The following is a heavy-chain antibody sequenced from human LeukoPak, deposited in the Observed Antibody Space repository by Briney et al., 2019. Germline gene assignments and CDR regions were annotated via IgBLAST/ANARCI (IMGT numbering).Heavy chain of an antibody. V-gene: IGHV4-38-2*01. D-gene: IGHD3-3*01. CDR3: ARYRGRITIFGVVIYGPYYFDY. CDR2: INHSGST. Sequence: PSETLSLTCAVSGYSISSGYYWGWIRQPPGKGLEWIGEINHSGSTNYNPSLKSRVTISVDTSKNQFSLKLSSVTAADTAVYYCARYRGRITIFGVVIYGPYYFDYWGQGTLVTVSS. CDR1: GYSISSGYY. J-gene: IGHJ4*02.